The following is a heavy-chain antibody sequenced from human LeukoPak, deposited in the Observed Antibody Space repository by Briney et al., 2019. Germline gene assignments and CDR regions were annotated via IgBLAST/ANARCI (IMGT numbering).Heavy chain of an antibody. Sequence: QTGGSLRLSCAASGFTFSSYSMNWVRQAPGKGLEWVSYISSSSNTIYYADSVKGRFTISRDNAKNTLYLQMNSLRPEDTAVYYCAKDLEGYNNYYYGMDVWGQGTTVTVSS. CDR2: ISSSSNTI. J-gene: IGHJ6*02. CDR3: AKDLEGYNNYYYGMDV. CDR1: GFTFSSYS. D-gene: IGHD1-14*01. V-gene: IGHV3-48*01.